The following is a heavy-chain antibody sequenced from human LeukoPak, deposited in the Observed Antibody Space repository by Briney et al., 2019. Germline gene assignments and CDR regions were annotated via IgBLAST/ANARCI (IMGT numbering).Heavy chain of an antibody. V-gene: IGHV1-2*02. CDR2: INPNSGGT. Sequence: GPSVKVSCKASGYTFTSYGISWVRQAPGQGLEWMGWINPNSGGTNYAQKFQGRVTMTRDTSISTAYMELSRLRSDDTAVYYCARVLGYCSGGSCYGSDYWGQGTLVTVSS. CDR3: ARVLGYCSGGSCYGSDY. J-gene: IGHJ4*02. D-gene: IGHD2-15*01. CDR1: GYTFTSYG.